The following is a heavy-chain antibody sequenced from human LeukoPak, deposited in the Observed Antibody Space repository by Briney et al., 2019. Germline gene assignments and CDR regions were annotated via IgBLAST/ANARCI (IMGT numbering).Heavy chain of an antibody. V-gene: IGHV4-34*01. D-gene: IGHD3-10*01. J-gene: IGHJ4*02. CDR3: ARDWGITMVRGVII. Sequence: SETLSLTCAVYDGSFSGYYWSWIRQPPGKGLEWIGEINHSGSTNYNPSLKSRVTISLDTSKSQFSLKVRYVTAADTAVYYCARDWGITMVRGVIIWGQGTLVTVSS. CDR1: DGSFSGYY. CDR2: INHSGST.